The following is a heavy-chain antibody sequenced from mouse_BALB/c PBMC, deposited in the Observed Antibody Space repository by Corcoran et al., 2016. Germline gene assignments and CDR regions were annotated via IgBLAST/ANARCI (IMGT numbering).Heavy chain of an antibody. J-gene: IGHJ3*01. CDR2: INTYTGEP. CDR3: ARAPYFRAWFAY. Sequence: QIQLVQSGPELKKPGETVKISCKASGYTFTNYGMNWVKQAPGKGLKWMGWINTYTGEPTYADDFKGRFAFSLETSASTAYLQINNLKNEDTATYFCARAPYFRAWFAYWGQGTLVTVSA. CDR1: GYTFTNYG. D-gene: IGHD2-10*01. V-gene: IGHV9-3-1*01.